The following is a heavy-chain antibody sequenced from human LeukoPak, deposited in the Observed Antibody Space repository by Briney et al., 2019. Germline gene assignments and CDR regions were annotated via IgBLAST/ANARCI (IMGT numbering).Heavy chain of an antibody. CDR3: VRDHLYGFDY. CDR2: ISSSSGTV. J-gene: IGHJ4*02. CDR1: GFTFSSYS. V-gene: IGHV3-48*01. D-gene: IGHD4-17*01. Sequence: PGGSLRLSCAASGFTFSSYSFNWVRQAPEKGLEWISYISSSSGTVWYADSVKGRFTISIDKAKNSLYLQMDSLRAEDTAVFYCVRDHLYGFDYWGQGTLVTVSS.